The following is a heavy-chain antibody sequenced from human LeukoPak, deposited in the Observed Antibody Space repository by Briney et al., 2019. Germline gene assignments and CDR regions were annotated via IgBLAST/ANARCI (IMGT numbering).Heavy chain of an antibody. CDR2: IHHSGST. Sequence: SETLSLTCAVYGGSFSGFYWSWIRQPPGKGLEWIGEIHHSGSTNYNPSLKSRVTMLIDTSKNQFSLKLSSVTAADTAVYYCARGRYSAGDNWFDPWGQGTLVTVSS. D-gene: IGHD3-9*01. CDR3: ARGRYSAGDNWFDP. J-gene: IGHJ5*02. V-gene: IGHV4-34*01. CDR1: GGSFSGFY.